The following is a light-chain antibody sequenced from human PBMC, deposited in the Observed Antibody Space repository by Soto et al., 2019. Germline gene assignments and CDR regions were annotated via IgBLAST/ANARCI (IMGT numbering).Light chain of an antibody. CDR2: AAS. CDR1: ESIRNN. J-gene: IGKJ1*01. CDR3: QQTYSTPRGA. Sequence: DIPMTQSPSSLSASVGDRVTITCRASESIRNNLNWYQQKPGKAPKLLIYAASTLQSGVPSRFSGGGSGTELTLTIGSLQPEDFTTYYCQQTYSTPRGAFGQGTKVEFK. V-gene: IGKV1-39*01.